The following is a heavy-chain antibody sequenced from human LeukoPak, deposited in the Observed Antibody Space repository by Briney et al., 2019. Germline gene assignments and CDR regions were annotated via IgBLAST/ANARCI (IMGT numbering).Heavy chain of an antibody. D-gene: IGHD1-1*01. CDR2: INSNAGNP. V-gene: IGHV7-4-1*02. J-gene: IGHJ3*02. CDR1: GYTFSSYA. Sequence: ASVKVSCKASGYTFSSYAMNWVRQAPGQGLEWMGWINSNAGNPMYAQGFTGRFVFSLDTSVSTAYLQISSLKAEDTAVYYCARWEGTTYFASDIWGQGTMVTVSS. CDR3: ARWEGTTYFASDI.